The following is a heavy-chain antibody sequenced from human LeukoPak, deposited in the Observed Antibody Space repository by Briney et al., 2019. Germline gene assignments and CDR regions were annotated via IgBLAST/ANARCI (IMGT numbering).Heavy chain of an antibody. CDR3: ARVVAGRYYYYYYYMDV. Sequence: GGSLRLSCAASGFTLSSYWMHWVRQAPGKGLVWVSRINSDGSNTSYADSVKGRFTISRDNAKNTLYLQMKSLRAEDTAVYYCARVVAGRYYYYYYYMDVWGKGTTVTVS. V-gene: IGHV3-74*01. J-gene: IGHJ6*03. CDR1: GFTLSSYW. D-gene: IGHD6-19*01. CDR2: INSDGSNT.